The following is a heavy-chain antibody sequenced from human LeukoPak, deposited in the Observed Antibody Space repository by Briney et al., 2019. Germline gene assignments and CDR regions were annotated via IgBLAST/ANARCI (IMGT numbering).Heavy chain of an antibody. V-gene: IGHV1-18*01. D-gene: IGHD3-16*01. CDR2: VNNNIVNT. CDR3: ARDLKSRGRPGTFEI. CDR1: GYSIRSYG. J-gene: IGHJ3*02. Sequence: GASVKVSCKASGYSIRSYGISWVRQTPGQGLEWMGWVNNNIVNTNNGKKFQGRVTVTTDTSTSTAYMELRSLRFDDTAVYYCARDLKSRGRPGTFEIWGQGTTVIVSP.